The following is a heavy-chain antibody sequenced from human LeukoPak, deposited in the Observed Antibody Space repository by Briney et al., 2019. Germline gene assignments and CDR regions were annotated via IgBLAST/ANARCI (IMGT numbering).Heavy chain of an antibody. CDR1: GYTFTSYD. Sequence: ASVKVSCKASGYTFTSYDINWVRQATGQGLEWMGWMNPNSGNTGYAQKFQGRVTITTDESTSTAYMELSSLRSEDTAVYYCARDRGIAAAGSYFDYWGQGTLVTVSS. D-gene: IGHD6-13*01. CDR3: ARDRGIAAAGSYFDY. V-gene: IGHV1-8*01. CDR2: MNPNSGNT. J-gene: IGHJ4*02.